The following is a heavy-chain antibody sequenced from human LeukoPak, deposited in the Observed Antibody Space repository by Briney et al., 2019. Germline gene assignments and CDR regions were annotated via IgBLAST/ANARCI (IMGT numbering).Heavy chain of an antibody. CDR1: GFTFSSYW. CDR3: ARYWQGRGGYCSGGSCPRDAFDI. CDR2: IKQEGSEK. D-gene: IGHD2-15*01. J-gene: IGHJ3*02. V-gene: IGHV3-7*01. Sequence: GGSLRLSCAASGFTFSSYWMSCVREAPGKGREWVASIKQEGSEKYYVDSVKGGFTISRENAKNSLYMQMNRVRAEDTAVYYCARYWQGRGGYCSGGSCPRDAFDIWGQGTMVTVSS.